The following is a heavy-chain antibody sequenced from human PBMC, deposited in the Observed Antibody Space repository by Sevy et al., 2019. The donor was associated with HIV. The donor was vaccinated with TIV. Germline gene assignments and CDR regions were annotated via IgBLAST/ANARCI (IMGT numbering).Heavy chain of an antibody. CDR2: ISGSGGRT. V-gene: IGHV3-23*01. J-gene: IGHJ6*02. Sequence: GGSLRLSCVASEFTFSTYAMRWVRQAPGKGLEWVSAISGSGGRTNYADSVKGRFTVSRDNSKNTLYLQMNSLRAEDTAVYYCAKTKAGYYYAMDVWGQGTTVTVSS. D-gene: IGHD6-13*01. CDR3: AKTKAGYYYAMDV. CDR1: EFTFSTYA.